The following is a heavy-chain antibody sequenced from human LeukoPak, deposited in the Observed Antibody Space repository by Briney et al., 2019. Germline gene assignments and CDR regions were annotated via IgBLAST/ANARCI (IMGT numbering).Heavy chain of an antibody. J-gene: IGHJ4*02. D-gene: IGHD3-10*01. CDR2: IYGNGST. CDR1: GDPISDYC. V-gene: IGHV4-4*07. CDR3: ARGGWFGELLYDY. Sequence: PSETLSLTCTVSGDPISDYCWTWIRQPAGKGLEWIGRIYGNGSTNYNPSLKSRVAMSIDTSKMQFSLKLRSVTAADTAVYYCARGGWFGELLYDYWGQGTLVTVSS.